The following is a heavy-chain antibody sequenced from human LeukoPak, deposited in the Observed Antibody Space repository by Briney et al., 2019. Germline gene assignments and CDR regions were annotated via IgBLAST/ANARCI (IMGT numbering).Heavy chain of an antibody. CDR3: ARNILFAFDI. J-gene: IGHJ3*02. Sequence: GSLRLSCAASGLTVSSSYMSWVRQAPGKGLEWVSIIYNDGSTYYADSMKGRFTTSRDNSKNTLYLQVNSLRAEDTAMYYCARNILFAFDIWGQGTMVTVPS. CDR2: IYNDGST. V-gene: IGHV3-53*01. CDR1: GLTVSSSY.